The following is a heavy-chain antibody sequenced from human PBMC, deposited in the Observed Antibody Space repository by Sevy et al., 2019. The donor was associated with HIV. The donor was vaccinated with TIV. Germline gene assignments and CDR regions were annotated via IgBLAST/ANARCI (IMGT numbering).Heavy chain of an antibody. V-gene: IGHV3-23*01. J-gene: IGHJ4*02. CDR3: AREGCTKPHDY. Sequence: GGSLRLSCEASGFTFSKYSMSWVRQAPGKGLEWVSTFSFGCGRINYADSVKGRFTISRDNSKSSVYLQMNNLRPEDMAVYYCAREGCTKPHDYWGQGTLVTVSS. D-gene: IGHD2-8*01. CDR1: GFTFSKYS. CDR2: FSFGCGRI.